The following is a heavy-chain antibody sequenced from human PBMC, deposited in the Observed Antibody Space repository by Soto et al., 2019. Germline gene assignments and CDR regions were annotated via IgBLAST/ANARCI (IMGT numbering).Heavy chain of an antibody. CDR2: INHSGST. D-gene: IGHD5-18*01. Sequence: QVQLQQWGAGLLKPSETLSLTCAVYGGSFSGYYWSWIRQPPGKGLEWIGEINHSGSTNYNPSLKSRVTISVDTSKNQFSRKLSSVTAADTAVYYCARGPSYGDPTHYFDYWGQGTLVTVSS. CDR3: ARGPSYGDPTHYFDY. V-gene: IGHV4-34*01. J-gene: IGHJ4*02. CDR1: GGSFSGYY.